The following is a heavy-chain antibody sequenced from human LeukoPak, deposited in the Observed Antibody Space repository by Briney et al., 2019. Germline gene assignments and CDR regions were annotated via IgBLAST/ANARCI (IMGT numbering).Heavy chain of an antibody. CDR2: ISSSGSTI. J-gene: IGHJ4*02. Sequence: PGGSLRLSCVASGFTFSDYYMSWIRQAPGRGLEWVSYISSSGSTIYYADSVKGRFTISRDNAKNSLYLQMNSLRAEDTAVYYCARSPTYYYDSSGYYGYWGQGTLVTVSS. D-gene: IGHD3-22*01. CDR1: GFTFSDYY. CDR3: ARSPTYYYDSSGYYGY. V-gene: IGHV3-11*01.